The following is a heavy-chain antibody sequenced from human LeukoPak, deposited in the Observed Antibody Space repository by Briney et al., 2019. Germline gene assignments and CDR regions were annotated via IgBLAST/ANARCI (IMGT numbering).Heavy chain of an antibody. CDR1: GGSFSGYY. D-gene: IGHD3-3*01. Sequence: PSETLSLTRAVYGGSFSGYYWSWIRQPPGKGLEWIGEINHSGSTNYNPSLKSRVTISVDTSKNQFSLKLSSVTAADTAVYYCARTITIFGVVTYDYWGQGTLVTVSS. CDR2: INHSGST. V-gene: IGHV4-34*01. J-gene: IGHJ4*02. CDR3: ARTITIFGVVTYDY.